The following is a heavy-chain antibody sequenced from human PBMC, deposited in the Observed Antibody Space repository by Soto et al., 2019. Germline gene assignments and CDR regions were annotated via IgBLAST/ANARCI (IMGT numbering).Heavy chain of an antibody. V-gene: IGHV4-31*03. CDR3: ARDPRP. CDR1: GGAISSGGYY. J-gene: IGHJ5*02. CDR2: TYNSGRT. Sequence: QVQLQESGPGLVKPSQTLSLTCTVSGGAISSGGYYWSWIRQHPGKGLEWIGYTYNSGRTYYNPAPKSRVTIAADSYKTQFSLKLSAVTAAETAVYYWARDPRPWGQGTLVTVSS.